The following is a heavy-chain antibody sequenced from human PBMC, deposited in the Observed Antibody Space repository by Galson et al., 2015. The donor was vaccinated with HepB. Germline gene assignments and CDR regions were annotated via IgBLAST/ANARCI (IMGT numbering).Heavy chain of an antibody. CDR2: ISYDGSNK. V-gene: IGHV3-30-3*01. CDR3: ARALYEMVRGVTPTDY. Sequence: SLRLSCAASGFTFSSYAMHWVRQAPGKGLEWVAVISYDGSNKYYADSVKGRFTISRDNSKNTLYLQMNSLRAEDTAVYYCARALYEMVRGVTPTDYWGQGTLVTVSS. J-gene: IGHJ4*02. CDR1: GFTFSSYA. D-gene: IGHD3-10*01.